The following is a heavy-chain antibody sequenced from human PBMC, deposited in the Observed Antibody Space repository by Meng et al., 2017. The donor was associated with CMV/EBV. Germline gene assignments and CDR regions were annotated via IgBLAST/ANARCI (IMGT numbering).Heavy chain of an antibody. J-gene: IGHJ4*02. CDR1: GYSISSGYY. CDR3: AREWGGIVVVPAAMGIDY. CDR2: IYHSGST. Sequence: SETLSLTCTVSGYSISSGYYWGWIRQPPGKGLEWIGSIYHSGSTYYNPSLKSRVTISVDTSKNQFSLKLSSVTAADTVVYYCAREWGGIVVVPAAMGIDYWGQGTLVTVSS. D-gene: IGHD2-2*01. V-gene: IGHV4-38-2*02.